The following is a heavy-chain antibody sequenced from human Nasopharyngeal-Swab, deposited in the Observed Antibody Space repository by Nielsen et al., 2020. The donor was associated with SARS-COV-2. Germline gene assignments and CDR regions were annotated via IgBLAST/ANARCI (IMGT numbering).Heavy chain of an antibody. V-gene: IGHV3-30*03. J-gene: IGHJ3*02. Sequence: LSLTCAASGFTFSNYGMHWVRQAPGKGLERVAVISYDGSNKYYADSVKGRFTISRDNSKNTLYLQMNSLRAEDTAVYSCADGAVAGDDAFDIWGQGTMVTVSS. D-gene: IGHD6-19*01. CDR1: GFTFSNYG. CDR3: ADGAVAGDDAFDI. CDR2: ISYDGSNK.